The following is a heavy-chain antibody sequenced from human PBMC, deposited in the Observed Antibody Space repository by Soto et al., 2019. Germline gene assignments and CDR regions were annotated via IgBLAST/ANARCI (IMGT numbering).Heavy chain of an antibody. Sequence: EVQLLESGGGLVQPGGSLRLSCAASGFTLSSYAMSWVRQAPGKGLEWVSAISGSGGSTYYADSVKGRFTISRDNSKNTLYLLMNSLRAEDTAVYYCANPMVRGVIGWFDPWGQGTLVTVSS. D-gene: IGHD3-10*01. CDR2: ISGSGGST. J-gene: IGHJ5*02. V-gene: IGHV3-23*01. CDR3: ANPMVRGVIGWFDP. CDR1: GFTLSSYA.